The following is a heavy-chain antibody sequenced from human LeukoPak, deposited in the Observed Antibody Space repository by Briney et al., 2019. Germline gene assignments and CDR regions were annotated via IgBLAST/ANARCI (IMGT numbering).Heavy chain of an antibody. CDR3: ARDPIVVVKNQPYYFDY. D-gene: IGHD2-21*01. CDR2: IIPILGIA. J-gene: IGHJ4*02. V-gene: IGHV1-69*04. Sequence: SVKVSCKASGGTFSSYTISWVRQAPGQGLEWMGRIIPILGIANYAQKLQGRVTITADKSTSTAYMELSSLRSEDTAVYYCARDPIVVVKNQPYYFDYWGQGTLVTVSS. CDR1: GGTFSSYT.